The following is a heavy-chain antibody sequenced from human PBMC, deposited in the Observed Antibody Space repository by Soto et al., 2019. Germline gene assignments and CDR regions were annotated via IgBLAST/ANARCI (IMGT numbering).Heavy chain of an antibody. CDR2: IKSKTDGGTT. CDR1: GFTFSNAW. J-gene: IGHJ4*02. CDR3: TTDRIGSGWPDFDY. D-gene: IGHD6-19*01. Sequence: GGALRLFCAASGFTFSNAWMSWVRQAPGKGLECVGRIKSKTDGGTTDYAAPVKGRFTISRDDSKNTLYLQMNSLKTEDTAVYYCTTDRIGSGWPDFDYWGQGTLVTVYS. V-gene: IGHV3-15*01.